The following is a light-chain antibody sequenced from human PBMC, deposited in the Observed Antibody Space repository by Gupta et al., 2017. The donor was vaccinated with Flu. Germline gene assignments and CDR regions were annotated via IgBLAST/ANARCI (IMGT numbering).Light chain of an antibody. V-gene: IGLV2-14*01. Sequence: QSALTQPASVSGSPGQSITISCTGTSSDVGGYNYVSWYRQHPGKAPKLMIYDVSNRPSGVSNRFSGSKSGNTASLTISGLQAEDEADYYCSSYRSNTTLDVVFGGGTKLTVL. CDR1: SSDVGGYNY. J-gene: IGLJ2*01. CDR2: DVS. CDR3: SSYRSNTTLDVV.